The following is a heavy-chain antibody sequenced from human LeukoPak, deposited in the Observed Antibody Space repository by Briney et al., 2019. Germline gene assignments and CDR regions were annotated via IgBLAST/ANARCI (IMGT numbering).Heavy chain of an antibody. Sequence: GGSLRLSCAASGFTFNTYGMHWVRQAPGKGLEWVAVIWYDGSNKHYGDSVKGRFTISRDDSKNTVYLEMNSLRAEDTAVYYCARDYITYPHSFDYWDQGTLVTVSS. CDR1: GFTFNTYG. J-gene: IGHJ4*02. CDR2: IWYDGSNK. D-gene: IGHD3-10*01. CDR3: ARDYITYPHSFDY. V-gene: IGHV3-33*01.